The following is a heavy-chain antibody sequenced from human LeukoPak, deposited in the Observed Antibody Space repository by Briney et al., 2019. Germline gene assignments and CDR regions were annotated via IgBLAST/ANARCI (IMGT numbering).Heavy chain of an antibody. Sequence: GGSRRLSCAASGFTFSSYEMNWVRQAPGKGLEWVSYISSSGSTIYYADSVKGRFTISRDNAKNSLYLQMNSLRAEDTAVYYCARGSGTIFGVVIIRGMDVWGQGTTVTVSS. CDR2: ISSSGSTI. CDR3: ARGSGTIFGVVIIRGMDV. V-gene: IGHV3-48*03. CDR1: GFTFSSYE. D-gene: IGHD3-3*01. J-gene: IGHJ6*02.